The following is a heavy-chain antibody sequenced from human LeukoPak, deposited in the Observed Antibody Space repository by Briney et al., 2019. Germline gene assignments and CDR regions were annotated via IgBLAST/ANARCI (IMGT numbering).Heavy chain of an antibody. CDR1: GFTFSSYA. J-gene: IGHJ4*02. Sequence: GGSLRLSCAASGFTFSSYAMSRVRQAPGKGLEWVSAISGSGGSTYYADSVKGRFTISRDNSKNTLYLQMNSLRAEDTAVYYCAKDGSGAVATTDFDYWGQGTLVTVSS. V-gene: IGHV3-23*01. CDR3: AKDGSGAVATTDFDY. D-gene: IGHD6-19*01. CDR2: ISGSGGST.